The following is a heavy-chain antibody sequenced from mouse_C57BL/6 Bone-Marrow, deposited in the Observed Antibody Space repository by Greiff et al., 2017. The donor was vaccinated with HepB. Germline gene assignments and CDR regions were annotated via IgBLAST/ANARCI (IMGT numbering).Heavy chain of an antibody. V-gene: IGHV2-4*01. Sequence: QVQLQQSGPGLVQPSQCLSITCTVSGFSLTSYGVHWVRQPPGKGLEWLGVIWSGGSTDDNAAFISRLSISKDNSKSQVFFNMNSLQADDTAIYYCAKGAYYSNYLGYAMDYWGQGTSVTVSS. D-gene: IGHD2-5*01. J-gene: IGHJ4*01. CDR2: IWSGGST. CDR3: AKGAYYSNYLGYAMDY. CDR1: GFSLTSYG.